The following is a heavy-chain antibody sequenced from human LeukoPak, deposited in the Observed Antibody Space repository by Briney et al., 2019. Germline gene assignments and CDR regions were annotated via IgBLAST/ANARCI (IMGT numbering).Heavy chain of an antibody. J-gene: IGHJ3*02. CDR2: IWYDGRNK. Sequence: GRSLTLSCAASGFTLSTYVMHWVRQAPGKGLEWVAVIWYDGRNKFYADSLKGRFTISRDNSKNTLYLQMNSLRAEDTAVYYCARVNRGDAFDIWGQGTLVTVSS. CDR3: ARVNRGDAFDI. V-gene: IGHV3-33*08. D-gene: IGHD3-16*02. CDR1: GFTLSTYV.